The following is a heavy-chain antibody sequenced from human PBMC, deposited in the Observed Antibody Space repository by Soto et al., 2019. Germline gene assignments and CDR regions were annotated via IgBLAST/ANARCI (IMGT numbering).Heavy chain of an antibody. CDR2: INHSGST. CDR1: GGSFSGYY. V-gene: IGHV4-34*01. J-gene: IGHJ4*02. D-gene: IGHD3-9*01. CDR3: ARGGKFLRYFDWSTPSGPFDY. Sequence: SETLSLSCAVYGGSFSGYYWSWIRQPPGKGLEWIGEINHSGSTNYNPSLKSRVTISVDTSKNQFSLKLSSVTAADTAVYYCARGGKFLRYFDWSTPSGPFDYWGQGTLVTVSS.